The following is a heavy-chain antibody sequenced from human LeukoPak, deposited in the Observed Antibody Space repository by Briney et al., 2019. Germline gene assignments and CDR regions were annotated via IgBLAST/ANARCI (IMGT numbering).Heavy chain of an antibody. CDR3: ARGRPPGVVPAAIRWFDP. Sequence: PSETLSLTCAVYGGSFSGYYWSWLRQPPGKGLEWIGEINHSGSANYNPSLKSRVTISVDTSKNQFSLKLSSVTAADTAVYYCARGRPPGVVPAAIRWFDPWGQGTLVTVSS. CDR1: GGSFSGYY. D-gene: IGHD2-2*01. V-gene: IGHV4-34*01. CDR2: INHSGSA. J-gene: IGHJ5*02.